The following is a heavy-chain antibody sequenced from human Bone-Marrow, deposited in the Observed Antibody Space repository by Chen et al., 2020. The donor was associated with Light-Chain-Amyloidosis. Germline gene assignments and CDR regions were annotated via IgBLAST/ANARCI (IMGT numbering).Heavy chain of an antibody. CDR3: AKRTSMVYVDWFDP. V-gene: IGHV1-69*14. D-gene: IGHD5-18*01. CDR1: GGTFTSSA. CDR2: INPVLGTT. Sequence: QFQLVQAGAEGKKPGSSLGVPCKTSGGTFTSSAISWVRQAPGQGLEWVGGINPVLGTTNYAQRFQGRVTITADKSTNTFYMVLSSLRSEDTAIYYCAKRTSMVYVDWFDPWGQGTLVTVSS. J-gene: IGHJ5*02.